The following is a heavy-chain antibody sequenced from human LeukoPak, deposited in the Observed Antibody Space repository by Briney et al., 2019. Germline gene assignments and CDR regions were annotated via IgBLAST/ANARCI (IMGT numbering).Heavy chain of an antibody. CDR3: ARGDNSGWYFDY. CDR1: GYSFTSHW. J-gene: IGHJ4*02. V-gene: IGHV5-51*01. Sequence: GESLKISCKASGYSFTSHWIGWVRQMPGKGLEWMGIIYPGDSDTRYSPSFQGQVTISADKSISTAYLQWSTLQAPDTAMYYCARGDNSGWYFDYWGQGTLVTASS. CDR2: IYPGDSDT. D-gene: IGHD6-19*01.